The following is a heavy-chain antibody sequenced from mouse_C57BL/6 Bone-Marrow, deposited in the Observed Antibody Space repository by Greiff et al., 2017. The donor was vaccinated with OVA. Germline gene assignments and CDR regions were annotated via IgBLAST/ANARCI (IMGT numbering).Heavy chain of an antibody. CDR3: ARLYYDYDEGY. CDR2: IYPRSGNT. J-gene: IGHJ2*01. CDR1: GYTFTSYG. V-gene: IGHV1-81*01. D-gene: IGHD2-4*01. Sequence: QVQLKESGAELARPGASVKLSCKASGYTFTSYGISWVKQRTGQGLEWIGEIYPRSGNTYYNEKFKGKATLTADKSSSTAYMRLRSLTSEDSAVYFCARLYYDYDEGYWGQGTTLTVSS.